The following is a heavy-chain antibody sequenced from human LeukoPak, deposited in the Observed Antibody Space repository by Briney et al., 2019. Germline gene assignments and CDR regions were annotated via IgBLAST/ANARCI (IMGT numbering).Heavy chain of an antibody. Sequence: PSETLSLTCTVSGGSISSYYWSWIRQPPGKGRERIGYIYYSGSTNYNPSLKSRVTISVDTSKNQFSLKLSSVTAADTAVYYCARVTGYSSGWYADYYYGMDVWGQGTTVTVSS. V-gene: IGHV4-59*01. CDR1: GGSISSYY. CDR3: ARVTGYSSGWYADYYYGMDV. D-gene: IGHD6-19*01. J-gene: IGHJ6*02. CDR2: IYYSGST.